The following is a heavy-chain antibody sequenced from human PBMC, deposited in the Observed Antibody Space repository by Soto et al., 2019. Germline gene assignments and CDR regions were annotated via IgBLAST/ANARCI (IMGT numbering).Heavy chain of an antibody. Sequence: EVQLVESGGGLVQPGGSLRLSCAASGFTFTDYWMHWVRQAPGKGLLWVSRVNSGGSSTAYADSVKGRFTISRDNATNTLYLHMNSLRAEDTAVYYCARGGGYSTSPLDYWGQGTRVTVSS. D-gene: IGHD6-6*01. J-gene: IGHJ4*02. CDR3: ARGGGYSTSPLDY. CDR2: VNSGGSST. CDR1: GFTFTDYW. V-gene: IGHV3-74*01.